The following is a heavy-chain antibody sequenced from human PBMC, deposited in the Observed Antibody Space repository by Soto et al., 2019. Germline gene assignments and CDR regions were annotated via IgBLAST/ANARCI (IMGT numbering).Heavy chain of an antibody. CDR1: GYTFTGYY. CDR3: ASGREYLYAHNWFGP. V-gene: IGHV1-2*02. CDR2: INPNSGGT. J-gene: IGHJ5*02. D-gene: IGHD2-8*01. Sequence: SVKVSCKASGYTFTGYYMHWVRQAPGQGLEWMGWINPNSGGTNYAQKFQGRVTMTRDTSISTAYMELSRPRSDDTAVYYCASGREYLYAHNWFGPWGQGTLVTVSS.